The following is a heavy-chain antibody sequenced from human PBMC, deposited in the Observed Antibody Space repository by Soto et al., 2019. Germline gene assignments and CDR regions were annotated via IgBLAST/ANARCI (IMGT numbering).Heavy chain of an antibody. D-gene: IGHD3-22*01. V-gene: IGHV1-46*01. CDR2: INPSGGST. CDR1: GYTFTSYY. Sequence: ASVKVSCKASGYTFTSYYMHWVRQAPGQGLEWMGIINPSGGSTSYAQKFQGRVTMTTDKSTSTVYMELSSLRSEDTAVYYCTIRYYDSSGPTREPFDYWGQGTLVTVSS. CDR3: TIRYYDSSGPTREPFDY. J-gene: IGHJ4*02.